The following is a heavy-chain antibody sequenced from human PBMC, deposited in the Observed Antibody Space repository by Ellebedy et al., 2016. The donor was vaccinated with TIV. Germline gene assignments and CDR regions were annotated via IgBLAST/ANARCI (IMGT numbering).Heavy chain of an antibody. CDR2: INWNGTST. D-gene: IGHD3-10*01. J-gene: IGHJ4*02. CDR1: GFIFDDYD. CDR3: ARDILGSSPDY. Sequence: GGSLRLSXAASGFIFDDYDMSWVRQAPGKGLEWVSGINWNGTSTGYADSVKGRFTISRDNAKNSLYLQMNSLRAEDTALYYCARDILGSSPDYWGQGTLVTVSS. V-gene: IGHV3-20*03.